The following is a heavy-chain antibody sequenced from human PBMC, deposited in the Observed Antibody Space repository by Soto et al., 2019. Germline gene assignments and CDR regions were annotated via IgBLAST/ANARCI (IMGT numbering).Heavy chain of an antibody. D-gene: IGHD2-2*01. CDR2: IIPIFRTT. Sequence: QVQLVQSGAEVKKPGSSVKVSCKASGGNFSRYAISWLRQAPGQGLEWMGGIIPIFRTTNYEQKLQGRVTITADGSTSTAYMELRSLTSADTAVYYCAKSSPHRLVHTPTGNQYYSPMDVWGQGTTVTVSS. CDR3: AKSSPHRLVHTPTGNQYYSPMDV. J-gene: IGHJ6*02. V-gene: IGHV1-69*01. CDR1: GGNFSRYA.